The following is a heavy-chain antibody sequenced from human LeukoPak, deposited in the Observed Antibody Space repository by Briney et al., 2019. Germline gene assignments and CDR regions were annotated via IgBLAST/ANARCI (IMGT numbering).Heavy chain of an antibody. CDR2: INPNSGGT. J-gene: IGHJ4*02. CDR3: AREGITIFGVVIQERYYFDY. Sequence: ASVKVSCKASGYTFTGYYMHWVRQAPGQGLEWMGRINPNSGGTNYAQKFQGRVTMTRDTSVSTAYMELSRLRSDDTAVYYCAREGITIFGVVIQERYYFDYWGQGTLVTVSS. CDR1: GYTFTGYY. D-gene: IGHD3-3*01. V-gene: IGHV1-2*06.